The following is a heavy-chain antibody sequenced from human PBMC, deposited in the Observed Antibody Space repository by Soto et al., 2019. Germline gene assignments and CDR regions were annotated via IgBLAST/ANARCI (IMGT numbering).Heavy chain of an antibody. CDR2: IGTAGDT. CDR1: GFTFSSYD. D-gene: IGHD3-16*01. CDR3: ARAPAGGGAASYYYGMDV. V-gene: IGHV3-13*01. Sequence: GGSLRLSCAASGFTFSSYDMHWVRRATGKGLEWVSAIGTAGDTYYPGSVKGRFTISRENAKNSLYLQMNSLRAGDTAVYYCARAPAGGGAASYYYGMDVWGQGTTVTVSS. J-gene: IGHJ6*02.